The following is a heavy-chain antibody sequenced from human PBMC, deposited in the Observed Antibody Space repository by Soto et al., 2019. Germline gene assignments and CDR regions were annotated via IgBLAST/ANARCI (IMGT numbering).Heavy chain of an antibody. CDR3: AREYDWTTDY. V-gene: IGHV3-74*01. J-gene: IGHJ4*02. D-gene: IGHD1-1*01. CDR2: INGEGTST. Sequence: EVQLVESGGGLVQPGGSLRLSCAASGFSFNSYWMHWLRQAPGKGLVWVSRINGEGTSTSHADSVKGRFTISRDNAKNTLYLEMNSLRVEDTAVYYCAREYDWTTDYWGQGTLVTVSS. CDR1: GFSFNSYW.